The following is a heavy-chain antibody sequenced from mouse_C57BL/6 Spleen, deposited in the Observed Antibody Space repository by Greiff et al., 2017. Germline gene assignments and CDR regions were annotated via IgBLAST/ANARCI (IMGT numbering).Heavy chain of an antibody. CDR1: GYTFTSYW. CDR3: ARRGYPHYFDY. J-gene: IGHJ2*01. D-gene: IGHD2-14*01. CDR2: IDPSDSYT. Sequence: VQLQQPGAELVMPGASVKLSCKASGYTFTSYWMHWVKQRPGQGLEWIGEIDPSDSYTNYNQKFKGKSTLTVDKSSSTAYMQLSSLTSEDSAVYYCARRGYPHYFDYWGRGTTLTVSS. V-gene: IGHV1-69*01.